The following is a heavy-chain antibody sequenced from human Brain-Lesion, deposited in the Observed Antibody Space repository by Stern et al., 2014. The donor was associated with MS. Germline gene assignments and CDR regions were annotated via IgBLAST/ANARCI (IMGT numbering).Heavy chain of an antibody. D-gene: IGHD3-3*01. Sequence: VQLVESGAEVKKPGASVKVSCKTSGYIFTGYSIHWVRQAPGQGLEWMAWINPNTGGPMHAQKVQGSGTITRDTSISTAYVELSSLTSDDTAVYYCARDQRGITIFGVVTDYYYLGMDVWGQGTTVTVSS. J-gene: IGHJ6*02. CDR2: INPNTGGP. CDR1: GYIFTGYS. CDR3: ARDQRGITIFGVVTDYYYLGMDV. V-gene: IGHV1-2*02.